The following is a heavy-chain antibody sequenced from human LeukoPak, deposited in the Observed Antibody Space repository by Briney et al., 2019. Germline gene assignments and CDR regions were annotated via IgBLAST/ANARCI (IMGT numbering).Heavy chain of an antibody. CDR1: GYTFTSYG. CDR3: ARAFDVLRFLEWPREYYFDY. V-gene: IGHV1-18*01. Sequence: GASVKVSCKASGYTFTSYGISWVRQAPGQGLEWMGWISAYNGNTNYAQKLQGRVTMTTDTSTSTAYMELRGLRSDDTAVYYCARAFDVLRFLEWPREYYFDYWGQGTLVTVSS. CDR2: ISAYNGNT. D-gene: IGHD3-3*01. J-gene: IGHJ4*02.